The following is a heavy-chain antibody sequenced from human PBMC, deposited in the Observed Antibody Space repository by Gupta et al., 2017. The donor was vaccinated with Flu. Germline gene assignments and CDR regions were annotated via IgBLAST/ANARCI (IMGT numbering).Heavy chain of an antibody. CDR2: VYPADSKT. V-gene: IGHV5-51*01. CDR3: ARLVAVSMARSFDS. D-gene: IGHD2-21*01. J-gene: IGHJ4*02. Sequence: EVQLVQSGTEVKKPGECLKISCKGSGYGFPRYWIAWVRKMPGKGLEWMGMVYPADSKTMYSPSFQGRVTISVDKTLNTASLQWGSLKASDTAMYYCARLVAVSMARSFDSWGQGTLVTVSS. CDR1: GYGFPRYW.